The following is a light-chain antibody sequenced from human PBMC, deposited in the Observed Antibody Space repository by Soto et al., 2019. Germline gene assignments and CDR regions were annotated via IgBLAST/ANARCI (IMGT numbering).Light chain of an antibody. Sequence: EIVLTQSPGTLSFSPGESAPLSCRASQSVASSHIAWIRQKPGQAPWLLIYGASNRVTGIPDRFSGSGSGTEFTLTSCRRVAEYSGVYYCQHYGSSPPYTFGKGTKIEIK. V-gene: IGKV3-20*01. J-gene: IGKJ2*01. CDR3: QHYGSSPPYT. CDR2: GAS. CDR1: QSVASSH.